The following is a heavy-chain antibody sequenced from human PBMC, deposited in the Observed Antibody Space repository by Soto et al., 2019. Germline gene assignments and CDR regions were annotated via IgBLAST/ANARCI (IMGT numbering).Heavy chain of an antibody. CDR2: INHSGST. Sequence: PSETLSLRCAGYGGSFSGYYWSGIRQPPGKGLEWIGEINHSGSTNYNRSLKSRVTISVDTSKNQFSLKLSSVTGADTAVYDCGRYILFCSGASSYKCFLPWGQGILVTVSS. CDR1: GGSFSGYY. V-gene: IGHV4-34*01. D-gene: IGHD2-15*01. CDR3: GRYILFCSGASSYKCFLP. J-gene: IGHJ5*02.